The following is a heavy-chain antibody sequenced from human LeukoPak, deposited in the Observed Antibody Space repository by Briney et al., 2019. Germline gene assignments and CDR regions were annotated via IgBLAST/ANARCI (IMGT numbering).Heavy chain of an antibody. D-gene: IGHD6-19*01. CDR2: ILYDGSNK. V-gene: IGHV3-33*06. J-gene: IGHJ5*02. Sequence: RGSLRLSSAASVFTSSSYVMHWGRHTPGNGLESVAVILYDGSNKYYADSVKVRFTISRDNSKHKLYLQMNRLRAEDTAVYFCAKDLYSSGWYGPNWFDPWGRGTLVTVSS. CDR3: AKDLYSSGWYGPNWFDP. CDR1: VFTSSSYV.